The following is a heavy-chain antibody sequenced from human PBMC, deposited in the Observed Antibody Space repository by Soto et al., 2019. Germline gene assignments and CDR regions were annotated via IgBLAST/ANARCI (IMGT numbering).Heavy chain of an antibody. Sequence: QVQLVQSGAEVKKPGASVKVSCKASGYTFTSYYMHWVRQAPGQGLEWMGIINPSGGSTSYAQKFQGRVTMTRDTSTSTVYMELSSLRSEDTAVYYCARPTLGDCSGGSCYSELDYWGQGTMVTVSS. J-gene: IGHJ4*02. CDR3: ARPTLGDCSGGSCYSELDY. CDR2: INPSGGST. D-gene: IGHD2-15*01. CDR1: GYTFTSYY. V-gene: IGHV1-46*03.